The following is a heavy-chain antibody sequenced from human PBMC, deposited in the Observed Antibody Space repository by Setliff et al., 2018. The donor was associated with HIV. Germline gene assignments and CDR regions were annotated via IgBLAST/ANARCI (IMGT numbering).Heavy chain of an antibody. CDR1: GFTFGDYA. J-gene: IGHJ6*03. D-gene: IGHD2-21*01. Sequence: PGGSLRLSCTASGFTFGDYAMSWVRQAPGKGLEWVGFIRSKAYGGTTEYAASVKGRFTISRDDSKNIAYLQMNSLKTEDTAVYYCTRVPINSYYYMDVWGKGTTVTVSS. V-gene: IGHV3-49*04. CDR2: IRSKAYGGTT. CDR3: TRVPINSYYYMDV.